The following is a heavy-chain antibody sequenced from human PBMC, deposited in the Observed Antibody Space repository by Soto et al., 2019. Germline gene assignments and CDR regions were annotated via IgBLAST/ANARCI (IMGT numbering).Heavy chain of an antibody. CDR2: IWYDGSNK. Sequence: PGGSLRLSCAASGFTFSNYGMHWVRQAPGKGLEWVAVIWYDGSNKYYADSVKGRFTISRDNSKNTLYLQMNSLRAEDTAVYYCAKKRSPPDAFDIWGQGTMVTVSS. CDR1: GFTFSNYG. V-gene: IGHV3-33*06. CDR3: AKKRSPPDAFDI. J-gene: IGHJ3*02.